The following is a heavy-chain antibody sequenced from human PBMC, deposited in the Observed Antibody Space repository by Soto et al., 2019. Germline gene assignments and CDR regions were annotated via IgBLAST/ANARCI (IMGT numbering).Heavy chain of an antibody. CDR2: IIPFSKAA. CDR1: GGTFSSHA. V-gene: IGHV1-69*13. Sequence: SVNVSCKASGGTFSSHAISWVRQAPGQGLEWMGGIIPFSKAANYAQKFQGRVTITADDSTSTAYMDLYSLRSEDTAVYYCARDVPLNYYDGTFSYYAMEVWGQGTTVTVSS. J-gene: IGHJ6*02. D-gene: IGHD3-16*01. CDR3: ARDVPLNYYDGTFSYYAMEV.